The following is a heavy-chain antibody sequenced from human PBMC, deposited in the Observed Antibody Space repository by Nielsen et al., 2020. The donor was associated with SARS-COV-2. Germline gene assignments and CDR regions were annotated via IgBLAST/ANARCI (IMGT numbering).Heavy chain of an antibody. V-gene: IGHV4-30-4*07. J-gene: IGHJ4*02. CDR1: GGSISSGGYS. CDR2: IYYSGSA. CDR3: ARTPLPSFDWGREV. D-gene: IGHD3-9*01. Sequence: SETLSLTCAVSGGSISSGGYSWSWIRQPPGRGLEWVGYIYYSGSAYYNPSLRGRFTIFLDTSKNQFSLKLTSVTTADTAMYYCARTPLPSFDWGREVWGRGTLVTVSS.